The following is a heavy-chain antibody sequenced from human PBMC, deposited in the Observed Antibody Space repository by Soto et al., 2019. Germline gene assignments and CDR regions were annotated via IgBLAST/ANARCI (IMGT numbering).Heavy chain of an antibody. V-gene: IGHV3-21*01. Sequence: PGGSLRLSCAASGFTFSSYSMNWVRQAPGKGLEWVSSISSSSSYIYYADSVKGRFTISRDNAKNSLYLQMNSLRAEDTAVYYCARGMDYDFWSGFRAPYYYGMDVWGQGTTVTVS. CDR3: ARGMDYDFWSGFRAPYYYGMDV. D-gene: IGHD3-3*01. CDR1: GFTFSSYS. J-gene: IGHJ6*02. CDR2: ISSSSSYI.